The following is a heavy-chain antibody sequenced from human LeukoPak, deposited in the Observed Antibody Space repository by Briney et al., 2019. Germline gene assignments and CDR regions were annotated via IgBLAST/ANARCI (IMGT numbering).Heavy chain of an antibody. CDR1: GFTFSSYC. Sequence: GGSLTLSCAASGFTFSSYCMIWVRHAPGKGLEWVANIKQYESDKYYVDSVKGRFNISRDNDKNSMYLKMNGLSADDTALYYCARQYSSSWYALGYLDYWGQRTLVTVSS. V-gene: IGHV3-7*01. J-gene: IGHJ4*02. CDR3: ARQYSSSWYALGYLDY. D-gene: IGHD6-13*01. CDR2: IKQYESDK.